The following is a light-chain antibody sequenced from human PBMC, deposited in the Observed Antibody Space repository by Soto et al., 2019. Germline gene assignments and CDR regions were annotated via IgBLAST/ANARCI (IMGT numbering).Light chain of an antibody. V-gene: IGKV3-20*01. CDR1: QSIRSSY. CDR2: GAF. J-gene: IGKJ4*01. Sequence: EIVLAQSPGTLSLSPGERATLSCRASQSIRSSYLAWYQQKPGQAPRLLIYGAFSRAAAIPDRFSGTESGTDFTLTISRLEPEDYAMYYCQQYDNLPLTFGGGTKVEIK. CDR3: QQYDNLPLT.